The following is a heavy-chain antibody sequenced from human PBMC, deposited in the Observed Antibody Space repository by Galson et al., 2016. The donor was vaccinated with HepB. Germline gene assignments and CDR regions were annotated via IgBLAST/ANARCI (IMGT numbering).Heavy chain of an antibody. V-gene: IGHV1-69*10. Sequence: SVKVSCKASGGTFSGGYAISWVRQAPGGGLEWMGGIIPILDVANYEQRFQGRLTITADKSTSTAYMELNGLRSEDTAVYFCARATSSSSYSFSYYYAMDVWGQGTTVIVSS. J-gene: IGHJ6*02. CDR3: ARATSSSSYSFSYYYAMDV. CDR2: IIPILDVA. CDR1: GGTFSGGYA. D-gene: IGHD6-6*01.